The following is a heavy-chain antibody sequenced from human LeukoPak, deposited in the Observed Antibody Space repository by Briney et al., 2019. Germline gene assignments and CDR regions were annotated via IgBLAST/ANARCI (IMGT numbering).Heavy chain of an antibody. CDR3: AKEREAGSGNIAFDY. Sequence: GGSLRLSCAASGFTFSSYGMHWVRQAPGKGLEWVAVISYDGSYKYYADSVKGRFTISRDNSKNTLYLQMNSLRAEDTAVYYCAKEREAGSGNIAFDYWGQGTLVTVSS. CDR2: ISYDGSYK. J-gene: IGHJ4*02. D-gene: IGHD3-10*01. CDR1: GFTFSSYG. V-gene: IGHV3-30*18.